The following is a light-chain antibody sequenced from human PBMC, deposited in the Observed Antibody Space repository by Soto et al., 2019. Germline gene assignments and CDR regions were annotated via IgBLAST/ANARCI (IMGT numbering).Light chain of an antibody. CDR1: QSVNSN. CDR2: GIS. J-gene: IGKJ5*01. CDR3: QQHTQWPIT. Sequence: EVVITQSPSTLSVSPGERATLSFRAIQSVNSNYLAWYQQKPGQPPRLLIYGISTRATGIPDRFSASGSGTEFTLTISSLQPEDFAIYYCQQHTQWPITFGQGTRLEI. V-gene: IGKV3D-15*01.